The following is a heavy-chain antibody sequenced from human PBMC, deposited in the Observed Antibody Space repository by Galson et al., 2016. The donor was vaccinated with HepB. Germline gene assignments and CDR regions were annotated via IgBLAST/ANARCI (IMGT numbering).Heavy chain of an antibody. Sequence: SVKVSCKASGGTFSTYAISWVRQAPGQGLEWMGGIIRIFDTENYAQKFQGRVTITADESTSTANMELSSLRSEDTAVYYCARDGPWIQANTPYYFDYWGQGTLVTVSS. J-gene: IGHJ4*02. V-gene: IGHV1-69*13. D-gene: IGHD5-18*01. CDR1: GGTFSTYA. CDR2: IIRIFDTE. CDR3: ARDGPWIQANTPYYFDY.